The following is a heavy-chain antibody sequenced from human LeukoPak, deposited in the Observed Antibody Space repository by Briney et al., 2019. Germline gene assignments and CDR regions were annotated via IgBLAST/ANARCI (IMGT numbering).Heavy chain of an antibody. CDR2: IYSSGAT. CDR1: GGSISSYY. Sequence: SETLSLTCTVSGGSISSYYWSWIRQPAGKGLEWIGRIYSSGATNYNPSFKRRATITEDTSKNQFSLKLTSVTAADTAVYYCARHPGGNSAHRFDYWGQGTLVTVSS. V-gene: IGHV4-4*07. CDR3: ARHPGGNSAHRFDY. J-gene: IGHJ4*02. D-gene: IGHD4-23*01.